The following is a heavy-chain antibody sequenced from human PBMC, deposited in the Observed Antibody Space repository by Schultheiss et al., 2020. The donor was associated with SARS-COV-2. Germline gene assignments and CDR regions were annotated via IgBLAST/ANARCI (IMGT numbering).Heavy chain of an antibody. Sequence: SQTLSLTCTVSGGSISSSSYYWDWIRQPPGKGLEWIGYIYYSGSTYYNPSLKSRVTISVDTSKNQFSLKLSTVTAADTAVYFCASHPGSDLFYYWGQGTLFTGSS. CDR2: IYYSGST. J-gene: IGHJ4*02. D-gene: IGHD6-25*01. V-gene: IGHV4-61*05. CDR1: GGSISSSSYY. CDR3: ASHPGSDLFYY.